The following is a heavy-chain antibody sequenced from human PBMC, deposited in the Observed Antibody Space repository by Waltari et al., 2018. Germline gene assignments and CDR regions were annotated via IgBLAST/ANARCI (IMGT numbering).Heavy chain of an antibody. J-gene: IGHJ4*02. Sequence: EVQLVESGGGLVQPGGSLRLSCAASGFTFSSYWMSWVRQAPGKGLEWVANIKQDGSEKYYVDSVKGRFTISRDNAKNSLYLQMNSLRAEDTAVYFCASDLAAASPPFWGQGTLVTVSS. CDR2: IKQDGSEK. CDR1: GFTFSSYW. D-gene: IGHD6-13*01. CDR3: ASDLAAASPPF. V-gene: IGHV3-7*01.